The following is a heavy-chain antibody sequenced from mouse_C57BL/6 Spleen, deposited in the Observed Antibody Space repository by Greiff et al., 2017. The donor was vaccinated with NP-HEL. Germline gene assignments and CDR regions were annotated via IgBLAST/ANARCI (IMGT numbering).Heavy chain of an antibody. CDR3: ARGKIYYDYDWFAY. D-gene: IGHD2-4*01. V-gene: IGHV5-17*01. CDR1: GFTFSDYG. CDR2: ISSGSSTI. Sequence: DVKLVESGGGLVKPGGSLKLSCAASGFTFSDYGMHWVRQAPEKGLEWVAYISSGSSTIYYADTVKGRFTISRDNAKNTLFLQMTSLRSEDTAMYYCARGKIYYDYDWFAYWGQGTLVTVSA. J-gene: IGHJ3*01.